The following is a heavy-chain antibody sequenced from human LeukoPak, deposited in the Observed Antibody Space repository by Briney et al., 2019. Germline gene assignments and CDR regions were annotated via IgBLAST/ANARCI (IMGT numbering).Heavy chain of an antibody. Sequence: GGSLRLSCAASGFTFSTHAMSWVRQTPGKGLEWVSGISGSGDSTDYADSVKGRFTISRDNSKNTLYLQMNSLRAEDTAVYYCAKVNTREDYFDYWGQGTLVTVSS. J-gene: IGHJ4*02. CDR2: ISGSGDST. CDR1: GFTFSTHA. CDR3: AKVNTREDYFDY. V-gene: IGHV3-23*01.